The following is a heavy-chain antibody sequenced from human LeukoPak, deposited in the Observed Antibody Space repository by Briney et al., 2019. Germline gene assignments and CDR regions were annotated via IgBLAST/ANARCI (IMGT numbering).Heavy chain of an antibody. J-gene: IGHJ4*02. D-gene: IGHD3-22*01. Sequence: SETLSLTCTISGGSISSYYWSWIRQPPGKGLEWIGYIYYSGSTNYNPSLKSRVTISVDTSKNQFSLKLSSVTAADTAVYYCASAKGGDYYDSSGDYFDYWGQGTLVTVSS. CDR3: ASAKGGDYYDSSGDYFDY. CDR1: GGSISSYY. V-gene: IGHV4-59*01. CDR2: IYYSGST.